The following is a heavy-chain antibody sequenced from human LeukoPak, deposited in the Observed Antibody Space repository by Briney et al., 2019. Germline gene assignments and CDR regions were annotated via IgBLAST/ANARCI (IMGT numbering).Heavy chain of an antibody. D-gene: IGHD1-26*01. CDR2: IGGSSSYT. CDR3: ARDILGTSGHFDY. Sequence: GGSLRLSCAASGFTLSDYYMSWIRQAPGKGLEWVSYIGGSSSYTNYADSVKGRFTISRDNTENSLYLQMSSLRAGDTAVYYCARDILGTSGHFDYWGHGILVTVSS. V-gene: IGHV3-11*06. CDR1: GFTLSDYY. J-gene: IGHJ4*01.